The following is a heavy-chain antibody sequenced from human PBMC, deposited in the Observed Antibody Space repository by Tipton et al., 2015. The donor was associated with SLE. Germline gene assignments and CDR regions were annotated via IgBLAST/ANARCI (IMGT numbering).Heavy chain of an antibody. CDR2: IYSSGST. D-gene: IGHD4-17*01. CDR1: GGSISGGHYY. J-gene: IGHJ4*02. Sequence: TLSLTCTVSGGSISGGHYYWTWIRQAAGKGPEWIGRIYSSGSTNYNPSLMSRVTISADTSKNQFSLKLRSVTAADRATYYCARQLGYGDPFAFDYWSQGTLVTVSS. V-gene: IGHV4-61*02. CDR3: ARQLGYGDPFAFDY.